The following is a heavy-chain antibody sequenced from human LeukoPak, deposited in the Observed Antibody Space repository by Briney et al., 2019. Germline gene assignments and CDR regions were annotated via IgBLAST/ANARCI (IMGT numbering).Heavy chain of an antibody. D-gene: IGHD3-10*01. CDR1: GGTFSSYA. CDR3: ARDYYGSGSYYKPFDY. J-gene: IGHJ4*02. Sequence: SVKVSCEASGGTFSSYAISWVRQAPGQGLEWMGGIIPIFGTANYAQKFQGRVTITADESTSTAYMELSSLRSEDTAVYYCARDYYGSGSYYKPFDYWGQGTLVTVPS. V-gene: IGHV1-69*13. CDR2: IIPIFGTA.